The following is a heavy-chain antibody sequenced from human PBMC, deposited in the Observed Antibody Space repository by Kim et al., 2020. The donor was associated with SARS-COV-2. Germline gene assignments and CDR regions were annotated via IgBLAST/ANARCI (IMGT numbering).Heavy chain of an antibody. J-gene: IGHJ4*02. V-gene: IGHV3-21*01. CDR2: I. CDR3: ARDHTVTYFDY. Sequence: IYYADSVKGRFTIPRDNAKNSLYLQMNSLRAEDTAVYYCARDHTVTYFDYWGQGTLVTVSS. D-gene: IGHD4-17*01.